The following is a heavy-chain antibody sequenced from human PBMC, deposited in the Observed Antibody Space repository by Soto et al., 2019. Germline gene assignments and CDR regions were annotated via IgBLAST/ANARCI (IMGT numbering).Heavy chain of an antibody. Sequence: QITLKESGRTLVKPTQTLTLTCTFSGFSLSSSGVGVGWFLQPPGKALEWLALLYLNDDKRYSPSLNSRLNSTKDTSKNQVALTMTHMEPVDTATYYCAHSRRYYDSSGYYTYYFDYWGQGTLVTLSP. CDR3: AHSRRYYDSSGYYTYYFDY. V-gene: IGHV2-5*01. CDR1: GFSLSSSGVG. D-gene: IGHD3-22*01. J-gene: IGHJ4*02. CDR2: LYLNDDK.